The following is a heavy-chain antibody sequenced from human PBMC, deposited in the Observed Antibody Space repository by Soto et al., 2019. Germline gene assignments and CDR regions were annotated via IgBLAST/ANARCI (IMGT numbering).Heavy chain of an antibody. D-gene: IGHD5-12*01. CDR1: GFTFSSNY. Sequence: GSLRLSCAAPGFTFSSNYMHWVRQAPGKGLEWVSVIYSGGNTYYADSVKGRFTISRDNSKNTLYLQMNSLRAEDTAVYYCASLGYSGYDFAFDIWGQGTMVTVSS. J-gene: IGHJ3*02. CDR2: IYSGGNT. V-gene: IGHV3-53*01. CDR3: ASLGYSGYDFAFDI.